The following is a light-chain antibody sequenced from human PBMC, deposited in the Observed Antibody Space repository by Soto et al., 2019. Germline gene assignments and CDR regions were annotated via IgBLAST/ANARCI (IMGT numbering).Light chain of an antibody. CDR1: QTISNW. CDR2: DAS. J-gene: IGKJ2*01. CDR3: QQYSIYPYT. V-gene: IGKV1-5*01. Sequence: DIQMTQSPSTLSASVGDRVTITCRASQTISNWLAWYQQEPGKAPKLLIYDASSLRSGVPSRFSGSGFATDFTLTISSLQPDDFATYYYQQYSIYPYTFGQGTKLEIK.